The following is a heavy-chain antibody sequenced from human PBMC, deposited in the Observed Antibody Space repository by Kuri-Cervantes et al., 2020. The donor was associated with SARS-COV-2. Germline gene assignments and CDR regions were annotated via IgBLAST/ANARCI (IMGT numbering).Heavy chain of an antibody. CDR1: GFTFSSYW. CDR3: AKDPGGASWGDPLWVGIDP. D-gene: IGHD3-10*01. Sequence: GESLKISCAASGFTFSSYWMSWVRQAPGKGLEWVAFIRYDGSNKYYADSVKGRFTISRDNSKNTLYLQMNSLRAEDTAVYYCAKDPGGASWGDPLWVGIDPWGQGTLVTVSS. CDR2: IRYDGSNK. J-gene: IGHJ5*02. V-gene: IGHV3-30*02.